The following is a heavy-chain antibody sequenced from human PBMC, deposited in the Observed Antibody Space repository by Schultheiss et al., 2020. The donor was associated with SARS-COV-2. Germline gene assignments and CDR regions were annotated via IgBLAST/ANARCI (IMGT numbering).Heavy chain of an antibody. D-gene: IGHD6-19*01. J-gene: IGHJ4*02. V-gene: IGHV3-48*04. CDR2: ISSSGSTI. CDR3: ARVGSGWTCLDY. Sequence: GGSLRLSCAASGFTFSSYSMNWVRQAPGKGLEWVLYISSSGSTIYYADSVKGRFTISRDNAKNSLYLQMNSLRAEDTAVYYCARVGSGWTCLDYWGQGTLVTVSS. CDR1: GFTFSSYS.